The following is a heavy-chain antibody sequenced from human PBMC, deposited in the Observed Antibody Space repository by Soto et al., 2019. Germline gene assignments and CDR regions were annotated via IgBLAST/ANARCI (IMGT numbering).Heavy chain of an antibody. Sequence: QVQLQESGPGLVKPSQTLSLTCTVSGGSISSGGYYWSWIRQHPGKGLEWIGYIYYSGSTYYNPSLKGRVTISVDTSKNQFSLKLSSVTAADTAVYYCAREGGSYYSFGMDVWGQGTTVTVSS. J-gene: IGHJ6*02. V-gene: IGHV4-31*03. D-gene: IGHD1-26*01. CDR3: AREGGSYYSFGMDV. CDR2: IYYSGST. CDR1: GGSISSGGYY.